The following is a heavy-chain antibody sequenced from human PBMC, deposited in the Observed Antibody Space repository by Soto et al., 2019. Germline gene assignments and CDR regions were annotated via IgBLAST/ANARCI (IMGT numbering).Heavy chain of an antibody. CDR1: GYSIRSGYY. D-gene: IGHD2-15*01. CDR3: AREGCSGGSCYSGRYYYYYGMDV. Sequence: SETLSLTCAVSGYSIRSGYYWGWLRQPPGKGLEWIGSIYHSGSTDYNPSLKSRVTISVGTSKTQFSLKLSSVTAADTAVYYCAREGCSGGSCYSGRYYYYYGMDVWGQGTTVTVSS. V-gene: IGHV4-38-2*02. J-gene: IGHJ6*02. CDR2: IYHSGST.